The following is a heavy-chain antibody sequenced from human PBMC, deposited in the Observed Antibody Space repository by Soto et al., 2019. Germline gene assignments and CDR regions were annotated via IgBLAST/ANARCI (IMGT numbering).Heavy chain of an antibody. Sequence: GASVKVSCKASGHTFTSHGVHWVRQAPGQGLEWMGWINTANGETKYSKKFQDRFVITRDTSANTAYLELGSLTSEDTAVFYCARDRSIWSGGGDYWGQGTLVTVSS. CDR2: INTANGET. D-gene: IGHD3-10*01. J-gene: IGHJ4*02. CDR1: GHTFTSHG. CDR3: ARDRSIWSGGGDY. V-gene: IGHV1-3*04.